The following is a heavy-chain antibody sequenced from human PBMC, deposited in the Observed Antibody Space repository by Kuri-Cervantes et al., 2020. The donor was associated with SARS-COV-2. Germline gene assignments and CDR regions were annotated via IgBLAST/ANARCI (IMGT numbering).Heavy chain of an antibody. J-gene: IGHJ4*02. CDR1: GFTFDDYG. V-gene: IGHV3-20*04. CDR3: ASGLSYYFDY. Sequence: GGSLRLSCAASGFTFDDYGMSWVRQAPGKGLEWVSGINWNGGSTGYADSVKGRFTISRDNAKNSLYLQMNSLRAEDTAVYYCASGLSYYFDYWGQGTLVTVSS. CDR2: INWNGGST. D-gene: IGHD2-2*01.